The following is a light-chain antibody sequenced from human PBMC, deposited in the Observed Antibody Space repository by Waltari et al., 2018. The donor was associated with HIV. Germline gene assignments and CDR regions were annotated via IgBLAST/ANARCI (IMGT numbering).Light chain of an antibody. CDR1: SSNIGSNT. CDR2: SNY. V-gene: IGLV1-44*01. CDR3: ATWDDSLNGRV. Sequence: QSVLTQPPSASGTPGQRVTISCSGSSSNIGSNTVNWYQQLPGTAPKLLIYSNYHRPSGVPDRFSDSKSGTSASLAISGLQSEDEADYYCATWDDSLNGRVFGGGTKLTVL. J-gene: IGLJ3*02.